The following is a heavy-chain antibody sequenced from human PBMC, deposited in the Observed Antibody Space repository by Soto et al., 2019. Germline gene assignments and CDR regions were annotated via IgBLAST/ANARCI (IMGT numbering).Heavy chain of an antibody. V-gene: IGHV3-9*01. CDR1: GFTFDDYA. Sequence: HPGGSLGLSCAASGFTFDDYAMHWVRQAPGKGLEWVSGISWDSGSIGYADSVKGRFTISRDNGKNYLYLQMNSLRAEDTALYYCAKDWSFCLGRYYKESSIDIWGQGIIVTVS. D-gene: IGHD3-10*02. CDR3: AKDWSFCLGRYYKESSIDI. CDR2: ISWDSGSI. J-gene: IGHJ3*02.